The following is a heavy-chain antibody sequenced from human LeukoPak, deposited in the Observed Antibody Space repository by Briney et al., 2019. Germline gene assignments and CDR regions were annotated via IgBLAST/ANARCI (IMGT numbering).Heavy chain of an antibody. CDR2: INPNSGGA. J-gene: IGHJ4*02. D-gene: IGHD3-10*01. V-gene: IGHV1-2*06. CDR1: RDTFTGYY. Sequence: ASVKVSSKESRDTFTGYYMHWVRHDPGQGLEWMGRINPNSGGANYAQTSQGRVTMTRDTSISQDYMELSRLKSDDTAVYYWASCHSNNILLWFGESSGGLFDYWGQGTLVTVSA. CDR3: ASCHSNNILLWFGESSGGLFDY.